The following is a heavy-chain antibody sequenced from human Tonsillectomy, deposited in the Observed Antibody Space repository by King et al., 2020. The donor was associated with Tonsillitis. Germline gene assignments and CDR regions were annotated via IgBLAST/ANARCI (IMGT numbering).Heavy chain of an antibody. CDR3: AKDDIGLSDWYFDL. CDR2: IAYDASYE. CDR1: GFTFSNYG. V-gene: IGHV3-30*18. D-gene: IGHD2-15*01. J-gene: IGHJ2*01. Sequence: VQLVESGGGVVQPGRSLRLSCAASGFTFSNYGMHWVRQAPGKGLEWVALIAYDASYENYAESVKGRFAISRDNSKKTLYLEMNSLRVEDTAVYYCAKDDIGLSDWYFDLWGRGTLVTVSS.